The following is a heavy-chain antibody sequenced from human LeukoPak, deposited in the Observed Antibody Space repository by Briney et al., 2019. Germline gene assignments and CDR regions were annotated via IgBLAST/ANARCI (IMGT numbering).Heavy chain of an antibody. Sequence: PGGSLRLSCAASGFTFSSYWMSWVRQAPGKGLEWVANIRIDGSEKYYMDSVRGRFTISRDNAKNSLYLQMHSLRVEDTAVYYCAREAGGSSWYGDYWGQGTLVTVSS. J-gene: IGHJ4*02. CDR3: AREAGGSSWYGDY. CDR2: IRIDGSEK. V-gene: IGHV3-7*01. D-gene: IGHD6-13*01. CDR1: GFTFSSYW.